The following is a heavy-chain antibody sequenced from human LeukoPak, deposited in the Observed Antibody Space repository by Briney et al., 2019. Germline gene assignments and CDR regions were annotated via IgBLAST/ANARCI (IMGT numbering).Heavy chain of an antibody. V-gene: IGHV4-4*07. CDR2: IYTSGST. D-gene: IGHD2-15*01. CDR3: ARDTPCSGGSCYLVPWFDP. CDR1: GCSFSSYY. Sequence: SETLSLTCTASGCSFSSYYLSWIRQPAGKGLEWIGRIYTSGSTNYNPCLKSRVTMSVDTSKNQVSLKLSSVTAADTAVYYCARDTPCSGGSCYLVPWFDPWGQGTLVTVSS. J-gene: IGHJ5*02.